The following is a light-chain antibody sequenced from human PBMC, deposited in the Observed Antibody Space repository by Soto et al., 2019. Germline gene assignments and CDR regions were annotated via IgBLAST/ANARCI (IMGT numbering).Light chain of an antibody. CDR1: QSVSSSY. Sequence: EIVLTQSPGTLSLSPGERATLSCRASQSVSSSYLGWYQQKPGQAPRLLIYGASSRATGIPDRFSGSGSGTEFTLTISRVEPEDFAVYYCQQYDSSRWTFGQGTKVEIK. J-gene: IGKJ1*01. V-gene: IGKV3-20*01. CDR3: QQYDSSRWT. CDR2: GAS.